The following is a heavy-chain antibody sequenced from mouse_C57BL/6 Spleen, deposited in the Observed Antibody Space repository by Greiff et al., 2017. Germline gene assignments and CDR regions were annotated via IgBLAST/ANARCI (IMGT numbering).Heavy chain of an antibody. CDR2: ISSGRSTI. J-gene: IGHJ4*01. CDR1: GFTFSDYG. CDR3: ARRCDEYENAMDY. D-gene: IGHD2-4*01. Sequence: EVKLMESGGGLLKPGGSLKLSCAASGFTFSDYGMHWVRQAPEKGLEWVAYISSGRSTIYYADKVKGRFTISRDNAKNTLLLQMTSRRSEDTAMYYCARRCDEYENAMDYWGQGTSVTVSS. V-gene: IGHV5-17*01.